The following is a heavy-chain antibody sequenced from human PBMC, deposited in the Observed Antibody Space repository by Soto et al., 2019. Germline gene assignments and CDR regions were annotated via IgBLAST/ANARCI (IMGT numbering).Heavy chain of an antibody. V-gene: IGHV3-30-3*01. CDR2: ISYDGSNK. D-gene: IGHD6-19*01. CDR3: ARDGSSGWGHRQSDYYYGMDV. Sequence: QVQLVESGGGVVQPGRSLRLSCAASGFTFSSYAMHWVRQAPGKGLEWVAVISYDGSNKYYADSVKGRFTISRDNSKNTLYLQMNSLRAEDTAVYYCARDGSSGWGHRQSDYYYGMDVWGQGTTVTVSS. J-gene: IGHJ6*02. CDR1: GFTFSSYA.